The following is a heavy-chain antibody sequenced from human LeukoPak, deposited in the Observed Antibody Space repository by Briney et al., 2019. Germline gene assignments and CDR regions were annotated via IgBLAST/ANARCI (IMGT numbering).Heavy chain of an antibody. CDR3: AKDRELPIFGVVIPDAFDI. CDR2: IWYDGSNK. Sequence: PGRSLRLSCAASGFTFSSYGMHWVRQAPGKGLEWVAVIWYDGSNKYYADSVKGRFTISRDNSKNTLYLQMNSLRAKDTAVYYCAKDRELPIFGVVIPDAFDIWGQGTMVTVSS. J-gene: IGHJ3*02. D-gene: IGHD3-3*01. CDR1: GFTFSSYG. V-gene: IGHV3-33*06.